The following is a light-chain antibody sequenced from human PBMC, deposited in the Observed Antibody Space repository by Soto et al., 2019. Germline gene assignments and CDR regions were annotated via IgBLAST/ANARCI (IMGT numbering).Light chain of an antibody. CDR1: RTDVGDYNF. Sequence: QSVLTQLASVFGSPGQSITISCTGTRTDVGDYNFVFWYQQRAGKAPNLVISEVRNRPSGVSDRFSGSKSGNRASLTISGLQAEDEADYYCSSYTSSSTVVFGTGTKVTVL. CDR2: EVR. J-gene: IGLJ1*01. V-gene: IGLV2-14*01. CDR3: SSYTSSSTVV.